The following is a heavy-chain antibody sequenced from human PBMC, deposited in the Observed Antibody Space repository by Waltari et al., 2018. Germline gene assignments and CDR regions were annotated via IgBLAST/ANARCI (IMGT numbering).Heavy chain of an antibody. Sequence: QVQLVQSGAEVKKPGASVKVSCRASGYTFTSYAMHWVRQAPGQRLEWMGWINSGNGNTKYSQKFQVRVTITRDTSASTDYMELSSLRSEDTAVYYCARAGYYDSSGYYSGMDVWGQGTTVTVSS. CDR3: ARAGYYDSSGYYSGMDV. J-gene: IGHJ6*02. V-gene: IGHV1-3*01. CDR1: GYTFTSYA. D-gene: IGHD3-22*01. CDR2: INSGNGNT.